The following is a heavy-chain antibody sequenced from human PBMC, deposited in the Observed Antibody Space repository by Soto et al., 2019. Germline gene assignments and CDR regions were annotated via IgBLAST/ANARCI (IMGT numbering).Heavy chain of an antibody. CDR2: INPNGGVT. Sequence: QVQLVQSGAEVRKPGASVTVSCRSSGDSFNDYYIHWVRQAPGQGFEWMGWINPNGGVTKYGQKLQGRVNMTRDTSIRTVYMQLSRLRSDDTAVYYCARESGGATATLDYYYFYMDVWGTGNTVTVSS. D-gene: IGHD5-12*01. CDR3: ARESGGATATLDYYYFYMDV. CDR1: GDSFNDYY. V-gene: IGHV1-2*02. J-gene: IGHJ6*03.